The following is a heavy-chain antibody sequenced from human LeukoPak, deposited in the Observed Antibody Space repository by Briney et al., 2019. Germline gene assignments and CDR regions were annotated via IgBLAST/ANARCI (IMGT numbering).Heavy chain of an antibody. D-gene: IGHD4-23*01. V-gene: IGHV4-4*07. J-gene: IGHJ3*02. Sequence: SETLSLTCTVSGGSISSYYWSWIRQPAGKGREWVGRIYTSGRTNYNPSLKSRVTMPVDTSKNQFSLKLSSVTAADTAVYYCARRLVMDGGNCFEAFDIWGQGTMVTVSS. CDR2: IYTSGRT. CDR1: GGSISSYY. CDR3: ARRLVMDGGNCFEAFDI.